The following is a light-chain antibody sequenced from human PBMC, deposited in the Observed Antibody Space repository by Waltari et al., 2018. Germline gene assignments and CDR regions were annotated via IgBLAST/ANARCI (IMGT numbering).Light chain of an antibody. J-gene: IGLJ3*02. CDR3: ATWDDSLNGWV. Sequence: QSVLTQPPSASGTPGQRVTISCSGSNSNIGRNAVNWYQQLPETAPQLLIYTDNQRASGGPDRFSGSKAGTSASLAISGLQSEDEADYHCATWDDSLNGWVFGGGTKVTVL. CDR1: NSNIGRNA. CDR2: TDN. V-gene: IGLV1-44*01.